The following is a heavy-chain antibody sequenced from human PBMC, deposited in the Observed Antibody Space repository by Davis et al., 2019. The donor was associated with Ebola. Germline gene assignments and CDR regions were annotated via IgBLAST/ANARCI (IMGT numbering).Heavy chain of an antibody. J-gene: IGHJ4*02. Sequence: SETLSLTCTVSGCSISRHYLRWIRQPPWTGLAWICYIYHSVHTDSIPSLTSRVTMSVATSKNQLSLTLSSVTAADTAVYYCARVGPAALDYWGQGTLVTVSS. V-gene: IGHV4-59*11. CDR3: ARVGPAALDY. CDR2: IYHSVHT. CDR1: GCSISRHY. D-gene: IGHD2-2*01.